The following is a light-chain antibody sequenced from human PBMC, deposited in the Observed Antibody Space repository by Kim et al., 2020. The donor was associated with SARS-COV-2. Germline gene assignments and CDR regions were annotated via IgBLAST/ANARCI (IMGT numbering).Light chain of an antibody. CDR2: DAS. J-gene: IGKJ4*01. CDR3: QQRSDWPLP. Sequence: EIVLTQSPATLSLSPGERATLSCRASQSVGSYLAWYQQKPGQAPRLLIYDASKRAIGIPARFSGSGSGTDFTLTISSLEPEDFAVYYCQQRSDWPLPVGGGTKLEI. V-gene: IGKV3-11*01. CDR1: QSVGSY.